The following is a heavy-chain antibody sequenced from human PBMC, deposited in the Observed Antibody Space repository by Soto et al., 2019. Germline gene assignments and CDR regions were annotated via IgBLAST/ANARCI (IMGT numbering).Heavy chain of an antibody. D-gene: IGHD2-15*01. CDR1: GYTFTSYY. CDR2: INPSGGST. Sequence: GPSVKVSCKASGYTFTSYYMHWVRQAPGQGLEWMGIINPSGGSTSYAQKFQGRVTMTRDTSTSTVYMELSSLRSEDTVVYYCAREGGGPNGMDVWGQGTTVTVSS. V-gene: IGHV1-46*01. CDR3: AREGGGPNGMDV. J-gene: IGHJ6*02.